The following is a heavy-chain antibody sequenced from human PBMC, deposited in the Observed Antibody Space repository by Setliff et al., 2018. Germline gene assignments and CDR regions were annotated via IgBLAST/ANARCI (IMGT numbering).Heavy chain of an antibody. J-gene: IGHJ4*02. CDR2: IYHDGNP. CDR1: GGSISTYY. CDR3: TRGGERYHTAN. D-gene: IGHD2-2*01. V-gene: IGHV4-59*12. Sequence: SETLSLTCTVSGGSISTYYWSWIRQTPGKGLEWIGFIYHDGNPKFNPSVNYNPSLKSRITMSIDKSKNQFSLNLRSVTAADTAVYYCTRGGERYHTANWGQGALVTVSS.